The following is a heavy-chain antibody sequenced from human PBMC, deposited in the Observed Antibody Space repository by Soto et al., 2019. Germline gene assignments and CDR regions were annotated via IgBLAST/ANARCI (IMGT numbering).Heavy chain of an antibody. V-gene: IGHV2-26*01. CDR3: ARIRTGRYRAPFDF. CDR2: TVSRDEH. Sequence: QVTLKESGPVLVKPTETLTLTCTVSGFSLSTAIMGVSWIRHRPGKALEWLAHTVSRDEHSYSPSLRSRLTISSDTSPSQVVLTTTNMDPVDTGTYFCARIRTGRYRAPFDFWGQGTLVTVSS. J-gene: IGHJ4*02. D-gene: IGHD2-8*02. CDR1: GFSLSTAIMG.